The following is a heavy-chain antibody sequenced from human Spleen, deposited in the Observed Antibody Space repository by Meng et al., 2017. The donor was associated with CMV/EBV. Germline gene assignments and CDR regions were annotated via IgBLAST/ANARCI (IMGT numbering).Heavy chain of an antibody. D-gene: IGHD3-22*01. CDR1: GFSLSRIVVA. J-gene: IGHJ4*02. Sequence: CGFSLSRIVVAVGCIRQPPGEALEWLSLIYWNDDKRSSPSLKSRLTITKDTSKNQVVLTMTNMDPVDTATYYCAHSQGRSGYYHFEYWGQGTLVTVSS. CDR2: IYWNDDK. CDR3: AHSQGRSGYYHFEY. V-gene: IGHV2-5*01.